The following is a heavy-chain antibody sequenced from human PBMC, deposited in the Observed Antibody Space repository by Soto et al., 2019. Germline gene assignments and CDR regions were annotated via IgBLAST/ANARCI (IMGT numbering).Heavy chain of an antibody. CDR2: INGDGGTT. V-gene: IGHV3-74*01. J-gene: IGHJ4*02. D-gene: IGHD2-2*01. Sequence: EVQLVESGGGLVQTGGSLRLSCAASGFTFNNYWMHWVRQAPGKGLVWVSRINGDGGTTNYADPAKGRFTSSRDNAQSTLYLQLNSLRAEDTAVYFCARGLYHKYGHDYWGQETLVTVSS. CDR3: ARGLYHKYGHDY. CDR1: GFTFNNYW.